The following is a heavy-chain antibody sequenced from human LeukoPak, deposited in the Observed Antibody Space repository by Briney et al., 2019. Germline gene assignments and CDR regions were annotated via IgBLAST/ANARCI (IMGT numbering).Heavy chain of an antibody. J-gene: IGHJ4*02. CDR3: ARGAPLEYCGGDCSRLLDY. CDR1: GFTFSSYG. V-gene: IGHV3-33*01. D-gene: IGHD2-21*02. CDR2: IWYDGSYK. Sequence: PGGSLRLSCVASGFTFSSYGIHWVRQAPGEGLEWVAFIWYDGSYKNYVDSVKGRFTISRDNSKNTLYLQMNSLRDEDTAVYYCARGAPLEYCGGDCSRLLDYWGQGTLVTVSS.